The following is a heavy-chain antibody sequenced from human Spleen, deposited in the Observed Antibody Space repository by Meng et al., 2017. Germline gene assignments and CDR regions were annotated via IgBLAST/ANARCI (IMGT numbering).Heavy chain of an antibody. CDR1: GYTFTGYY. J-gene: IGHJ4*02. CDR3: ARDPASSGWYRTFDS. CDR2: INPKSGDT. D-gene: IGHD6-19*01. Sequence: ASVKVSCKASGYTFTGYYMHWVRQAPGQGLEWMGRINPKSGDTHYAQRFQGRVTMTGDTSISTAYMELSGLRSDDTAMYYCARDPASSGWYRTFDSWGQGTLVTVSS. V-gene: IGHV1-2*06.